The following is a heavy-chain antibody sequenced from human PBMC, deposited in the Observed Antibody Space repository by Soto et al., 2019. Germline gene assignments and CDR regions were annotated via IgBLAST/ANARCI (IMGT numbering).Heavy chain of an antibody. D-gene: IGHD2-15*01. CDR3: APGYCIVSRRTAYDYY. CDR2: LSDDESNK. Sequence: WVRQATGKRLDCVPVLSDDESNKYYADSVKGRFTISRDNAENTLYLKVNSLRAEDTAVYYCAPGYCIVSRRTAYDYY. V-gene: IGHV3-30-3*01. J-gene: IGHJ6*01.